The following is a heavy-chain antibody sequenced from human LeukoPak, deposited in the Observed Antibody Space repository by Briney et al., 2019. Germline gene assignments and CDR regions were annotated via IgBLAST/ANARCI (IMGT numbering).Heavy chain of an antibody. CDR1: GGSISSYY. V-gene: IGHV4-59*01. CDR3: ARDRGIPPLGYCSSASCPPPIDP. Sequence: SETLSLTCTVSGGSISSYYWSWIRQPPGKGLEWIGYIYYSGSTNYNPSLKSRVTISVDTSKNQFSLKLSSVTAADTAVYYCARDRGIPPLGYCSSASCPPPIDPWGQGTLVTVSS. J-gene: IGHJ5*02. CDR2: IYYSGST. D-gene: IGHD2-2*01.